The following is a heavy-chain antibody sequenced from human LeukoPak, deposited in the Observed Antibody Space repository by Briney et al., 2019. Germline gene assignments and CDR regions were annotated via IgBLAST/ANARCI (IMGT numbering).Heavy chain of an antibody. J-gene: IGHJ4*02. Sequence: GASVKVSCKHTFTGHNIHRVRQAPGQRLEFVAWINPTSGDIKYAQKFQGRVTMTRDTSINTVYMELSSLTSDDAALYYCVVSVQAPAIPAFDCWGQGTPVTVSP. V-gene: IGHV1-2*02. CDR1: TFTGHN. D-gene: IGHD3-22*01. CDR2: INPTSGDI. CDR3: VVSVQAPAIPAFDC.